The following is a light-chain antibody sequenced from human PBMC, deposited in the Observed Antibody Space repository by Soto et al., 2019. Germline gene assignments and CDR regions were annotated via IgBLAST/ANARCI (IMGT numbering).Light chain of an antibody. J-gene: IGKJ1*01. CDR3: QQDDSYPRT. Sequence: DIQLTQSPSTLSASVGDRVTITCRASHSIKDWLAWFQQKPGKAPKLLIYHASKLASGIPSRFSGSGSGTEFTLTISSLQPEDFATYYCQQDDSYPRTFGQGTKVEIK. CDR1: HSIKDW. CDR2: HAS. V-gene: IGKV1-5*03.